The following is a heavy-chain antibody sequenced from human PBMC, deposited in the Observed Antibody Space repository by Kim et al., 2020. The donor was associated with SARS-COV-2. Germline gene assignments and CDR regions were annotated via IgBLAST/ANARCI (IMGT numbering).Heavy chain of an antibody. D-gene: IGHD4-17*01. CDR3: ARGDVDYGEDYYYYYGMDV. J-gene: IGHJ6*02. CDR1: GVSISSGSYY. Sequence: SETLSLTCTVSGVSISSGSYYWSWIRQPAGKGLEWIGRIYTSGSNNYNPSLKRRVTISVDTSKNQFSLKLSPVTAAATAVYYCARGDVDYGEDYYYYYGMDVWGPGTTVTVSS. CDR2: IYTSGSN. V-gene: IGHV4-61*02.